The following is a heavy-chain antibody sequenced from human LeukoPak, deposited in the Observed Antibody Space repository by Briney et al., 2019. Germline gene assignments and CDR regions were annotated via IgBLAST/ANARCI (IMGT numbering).Heavy chain of an antibody. CDR2: INSNSADT. J-gene: IGHJ1*01. D-gene: IGHD6-13*01. CDR1: GYSFIDYY. V-gene: IGHV1-2*02. Sequence: ASVKVSCKTSGYSFIDYYIHWVRQAPGQGLEWMGWINSNSADTNFAQNFQGRVTMTRDTSISTAYMELSRLRSDDTALYYCARIGISARGTNFHHWGQGTLVTVSS. CDR3: ARIGISARGTNFHH.